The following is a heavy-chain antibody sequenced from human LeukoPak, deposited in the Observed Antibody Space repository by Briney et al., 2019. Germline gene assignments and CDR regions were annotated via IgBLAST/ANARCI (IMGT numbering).Heavy chain of an antibody. V-gene: IGHV3-23*01. Sequence: PGGSLRLSCAASGFTFSSYGMSWVRQAPGKGLEWVSTISVSGGSTYYADSVKGRFTISRDNSKNTLYLEMNSLRAEDTAVYYCAKGGSIAALPYYFDYWGQGTLVTVSS. CDR3: AKGGSIAALPYYFDY. D-gene: IGHD6-6*01. CDR2: ISVSGGST. J-gene: IGHJ4*02. CDR1: GFTFSSYG.